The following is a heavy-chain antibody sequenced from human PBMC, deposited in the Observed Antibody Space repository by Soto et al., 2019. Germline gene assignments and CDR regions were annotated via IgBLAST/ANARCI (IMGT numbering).Heavy chain of an antibody. D-gene: IGHD3-3*01. J-gene: IGHJ5*02. CDR3: ATTPGSVLRFLEWLLRTKRPRRNWFYP. Sequence: SETLSLTCTVSGGSISSSSYYWGWIRQPPGKGLEWIGSIYYSGSTYYNPSLKSRVTISVDTSKNQFSLKLSSVTAADTAVYYCATTPGSVLRFLEWLLRTKRPRRNWFYPWGQGTLVTVSS. V-gene: IGHV4-39*01. CDR1: GGSISSSSYY. CDR2: IYYSGST.